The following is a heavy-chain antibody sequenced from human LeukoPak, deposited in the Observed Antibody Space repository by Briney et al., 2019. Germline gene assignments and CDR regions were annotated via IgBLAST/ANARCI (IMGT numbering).Heavy chain of an antibody. D-gene: IGHD3-9*01. CDR3: ARDFAGWGYFDL. Sequence: PGGSLGLSCAASGFTFSSYSMNWVRRAPGKGLEWVSHISTGSSTIYYADSVKGRFTISRDNAKNSLYLQMNSLRAEDTAVYYCARDFAGWGYFDLWGRGTQVSVSS. CDR1: GFTFSSYS. CDR2: ISTGSSTI. V-gene: IGHV3-48*01. J-gene: IGHJ2*01.